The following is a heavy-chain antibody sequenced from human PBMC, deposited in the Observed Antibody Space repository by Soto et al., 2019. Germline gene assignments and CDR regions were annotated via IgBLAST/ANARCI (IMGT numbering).Heavy chain of an antibody. Sequence: PDTFSLTCAVSGVFISGANWWTLVRQPPGKGLEWIGEIYHSGSANYNPSLKSRVTISVDKSKNQFYLSLKSVTAADTAVYYCATPWDHSWYDVAWGQGTLVTVSS. D-gene: IGHD6-13*01. J-gene: IGHJ5*02. CDR3: ATPWDHSWYDVA. CDR2: IYHSGSA. V-gene: IGHV4-4*03. CDR1: GVFISGANW.